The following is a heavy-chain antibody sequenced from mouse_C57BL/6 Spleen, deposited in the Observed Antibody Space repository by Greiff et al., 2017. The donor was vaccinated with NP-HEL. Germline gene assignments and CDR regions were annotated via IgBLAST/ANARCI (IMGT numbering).Heavy chain of an antibody. V-gene: IGHV5-12*01. Sequence: EVMLVESGGGLVQPGGSLKLSCAASGFTFSDYYMYWVRQTPEKRLEWVAYISNGGGSTYYPDTVKGRFTISRDNAKNTLYLQMSRLKSEDTAMYYCARPRTGTTGYFDYWGQGTTLTVSS. CDR1: GFTFSDYY. J-gene: IGHJ2*01. CDR3: ARPRTGTTGYFDY. D-gene: IGHD4-1*01. CDR2: ISNGGGST.